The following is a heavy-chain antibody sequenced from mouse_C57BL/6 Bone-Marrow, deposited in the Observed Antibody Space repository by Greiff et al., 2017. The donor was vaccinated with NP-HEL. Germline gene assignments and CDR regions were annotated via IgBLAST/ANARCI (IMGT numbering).Heavy chain of an antibody. CDR2: INPNNGGT. Sequence: EVKVVESGPELVKPGASVKIPCKASGYTFTDYNMDWVKQSHGKSLEWIGDINPNNGGTIYNQKFKGKATLTVDKSSSTAYMVLRSLTSEDTAVYYYARPDYYGSSYWYFDVWGTGTTVTVSS. D-gene: IGHD1-1*01. J-gene: IGHJ1*03. V-gene: IGHV1-18*01. CDR3: ARPDYYGSSYWYFDV. CDR1: GYTFTDYN.